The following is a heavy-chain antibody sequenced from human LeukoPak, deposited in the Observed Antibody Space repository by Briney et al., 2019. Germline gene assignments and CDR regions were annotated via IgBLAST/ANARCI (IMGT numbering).Heavy chain of an antibody. CDR1: GGTLSSYA. CDR2: IIPIFGTR. J-gene: IGHJ6*02. Sequence: SVKVSCKASGGTLSSYAISWVRQAAGQGLEWMGGIIPIFGTRKYSQKFQGRVTITAAESTGTAFMDLNSLTSDDTAVYYCAIRYCGSANCQWGDYYYYGMDGWGQGTTVTVSS. CDR3: AIRYCGSANCQWGDYYYYGMDG. V-gene: IGHV1-69*13. D-gene: IGHD2-2*01.